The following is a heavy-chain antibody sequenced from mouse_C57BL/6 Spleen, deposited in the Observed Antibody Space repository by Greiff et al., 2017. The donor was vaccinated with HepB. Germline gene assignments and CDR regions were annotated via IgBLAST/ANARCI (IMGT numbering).Heavy chain of an antibody. D-gene: IGHD1-1*01. CDR3: ARCDYGSSSTDY. CDR2: IYPGDGDT. Sequence: VQLQQSGPELVKPGASVKISCKASGYAFSSSWMNWVKQRPGKGLEWIGRIYPGDGDTNYNGKFKGKATLTADKSSSTAYMQLSSLTSADSAVYFCARCDYGSSSTDYWGQGTTLTVSS. J-gene: IGHJ2*01. CDR1: GYAFSSSW. V-gene: IGHV1-82*01.